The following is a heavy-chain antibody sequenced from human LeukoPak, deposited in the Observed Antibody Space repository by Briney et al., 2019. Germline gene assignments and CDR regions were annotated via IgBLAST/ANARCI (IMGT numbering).Heavy chain of an antibody. CDR1: GYTFSSHD. J-gene: IGHJ6*02. D-gene: IGHD3-16*02. Sequence: PLASVKVSCTASGYTFSSHDINWVRQAPGQGLEWMGWMNPDRGDTFFAQNFQGRVTITRDTSTSTAYMELSSLRSEDTAVYYCARANDYVWGTYRYSLDDYGLDVWGQGTAVTVSS. CDR3: ARANDYVWGTYRYSLDDYGLDV. CDR2: MNPDRGDT. V-gene: IGHV1-8*01.